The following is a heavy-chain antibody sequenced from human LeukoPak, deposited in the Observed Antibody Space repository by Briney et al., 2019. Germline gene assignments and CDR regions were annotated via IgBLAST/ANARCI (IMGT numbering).Heavy chain of an antibody. Sequence: GESLKISCKGSGYSFTSYWIGWVRQMPGKGLEWMGIIYPGDSDTRYSPSFQGQVTISADKSIGTAYLQWSSLKASDTAMYYCARHLRIYCSGGSCYQYYFDYWGQGTLVTVSS. CDR3: ARHLRIYCSGGSCYQYYFDY. J-gene: IGHJ4*02. CDR1: GYSFTSYW. CDR2: IYPGDSDT. V-gene: IGHV5-51*01. D-gene: IGHD2-15*01.